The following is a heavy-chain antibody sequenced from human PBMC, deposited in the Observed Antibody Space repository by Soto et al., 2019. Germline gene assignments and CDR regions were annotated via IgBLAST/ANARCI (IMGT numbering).Heavy chain of an antibody. CDR2: ISGGGGST. D-gene: IGHD3-22*01. CDR3: AKDQGDDSSPPFDY. CDR1: GFTFSSYA. Sequence: PGGSLRLSCAASGFTFSSYAMSWVRQAPGKGLEWVSAISGGGGSTYYADSVKGRFTISRDNSKNTLYLQMNSLRAEDTAVYYCAKDQGDDSSPPFDYWGQGTLVTVSS. J-gene: IGHJ4*02. V-gene: IGHV3-23*01.